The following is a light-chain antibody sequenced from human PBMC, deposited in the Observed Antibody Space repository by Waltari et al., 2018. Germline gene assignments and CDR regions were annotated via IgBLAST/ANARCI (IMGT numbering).Light chain of an antibody. V-gene: IGKV3-20*01. J-gene: IGKJ2*01. CDR3: QQYVSSPYT. CDR1: QSVGSVGSNY. CDR2: DAS. Sequence: EIVLTQSPGTLSLSPGERAALSCRASQSVGSVGSNYLAWFQQKAGQAPRPLIYDASSRATGVPDRFSGSGSGTDFTLTISRLEAEDFAVYYCQQYVSSPYTFGQGTKLEIK.